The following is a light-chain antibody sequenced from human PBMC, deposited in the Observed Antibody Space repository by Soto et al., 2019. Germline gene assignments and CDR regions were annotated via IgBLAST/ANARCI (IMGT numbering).Light chain of an antibody. CDR1: SSDVGGYNY. CDR3: SSYTDNSTWV. V-gene: IGLV2-14*01. CDR2: EVT. Sequence: QSALTQPASVSGSPGQSITISCSGTSSDVGGYNYVSWYQQHPGKAPKLKIYEVTNRPSGISNRFSGSKSGNTASLTISGLQAEDEADYSCSSYTDNSTWVFGGGTKLTVL. J-gene: IGLJ3*02.